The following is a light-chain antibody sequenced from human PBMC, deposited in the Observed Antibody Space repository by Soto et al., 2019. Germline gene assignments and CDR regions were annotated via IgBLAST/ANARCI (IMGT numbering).Light chain of an antibody. J-gene: IGKJ1*01. CDR3: HQYYLYWT. Sequence: DLHMNQSPSTLSVYLGDRVTITCRASQSIFTWLSWYQQRPATAPTLLLYDVSSLESGVPSRFSGSGSESEFTLTIRILLTDDFETCYCHQYYLYWTFGQGTKVDIK. CDR1: QSIFTW. CDR2: DVS. V-gene: IGKV1-5*01.